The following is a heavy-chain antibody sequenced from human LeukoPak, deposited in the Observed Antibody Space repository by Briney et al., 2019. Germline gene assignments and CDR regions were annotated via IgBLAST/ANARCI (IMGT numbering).Heavy chain of an antibody. Sequence: PGGPLRLSCAVSGFSVGDYHMNWIRQAPGKGLEWVSYISNGDTTIYYADSLKGRFTISRDNTKNSLYLQMNSLRAEDTAVYYCARDAPPLRFLEWLSEFDYWGQGTLVTVSA. CDR2: ISNGDTTI. D-gene: IGHD3-3*01. J-gene: IGHJ4*02. CDR3: ARDAPPLRFLEWLSEFDY. CDR1: GFSVGDYH. V-gene: IGHV3-11*04.